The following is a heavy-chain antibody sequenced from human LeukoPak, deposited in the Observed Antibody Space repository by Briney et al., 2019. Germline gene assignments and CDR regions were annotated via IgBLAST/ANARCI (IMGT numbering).Heavy chain of an antibody. J-gene: IGHJ4*02. CDR2: ISAYNGNT. Sequence: GASVKVSCKASGYTFTSYGISWVRQAPGQGLEWMGWISAYNGNTNYAQKLQGRVTMTTDTSTSTAYMELRSLRSDDTAVYYCARDRRSSYCSSTSCYRPLHYWGQGTLVTVSS. CDR1: GYTFTSYG. V-gene: IGHV1-18*01. D-gene: IGHD2-2*01. CDR3: ARDRRSSYCSSTSCYRPLHY.